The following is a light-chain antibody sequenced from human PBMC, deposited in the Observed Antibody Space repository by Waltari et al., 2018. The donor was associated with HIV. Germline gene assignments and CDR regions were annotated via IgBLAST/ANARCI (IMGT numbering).Light chain of an antibody. CDR3: ETWDGNTHVV. J-gene: IGLJ2*01. CDR1: SGHSSYI. Sequence: QPVLTQSSSASASLGSSVKLTCTLSSGHSSYIIAWHQQQPGKAPRYLMKLESSGSYNKGSGVPDRFSGSSSGVDRYLTISNLQFEDEADYYCETWDGNTHVVFGGGTKLTVL. V-gene: IGLV4-60*02. CDR2: LESSGSY.